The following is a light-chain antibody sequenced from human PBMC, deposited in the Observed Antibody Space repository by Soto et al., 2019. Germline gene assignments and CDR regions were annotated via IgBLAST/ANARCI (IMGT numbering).Light chain of an antibody. CDR2: AAS. J-gene: IGKJ4*01. CDR3: QQDSSYPLS. Sequence: DIQMTQSPSSLSASEGDRVTITCRASQDIRNYLGWYQQKPGQAPKSLIYAASSLQSGVPSKFSGSGSGTACTLTISSLQPEDFATYYCQQDSSYPLSFGGGTKVEIK. CDR1: QDIRNY. V-gene: IGKV1-16*02.